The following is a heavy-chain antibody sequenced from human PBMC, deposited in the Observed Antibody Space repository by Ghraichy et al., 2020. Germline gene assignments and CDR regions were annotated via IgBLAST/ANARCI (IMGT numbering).Heavy chain of an antibody. CDR3: ARGYYGSGSSRFDP. Sequence: GGSLRLSCTASGFTFSSYEMNWVRRAPGKGLEWVSYISSTGTTIYYADSVKGRFTISRDNAKNSLYLQMSSLRAEDTAVYYCARGYYGSGSSRFDPWGQGTLVTVSS. V-gene: IGHV3-48*03. CDR1: GFTFSSYE. J-gene: IGHJ5*02. CDR2: ISSTGTTI. D-gene: IGHD3-10*01.